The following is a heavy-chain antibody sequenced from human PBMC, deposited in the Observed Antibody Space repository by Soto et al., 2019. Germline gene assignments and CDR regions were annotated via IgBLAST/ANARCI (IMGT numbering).Heavy chain of an antibody. J-gene: IGHJ4*02. D-gene: IGHD3-22*01. Sequence: GGSLRLSCAASGFTFSSYEMNWVRQAPGKGLEWVSYISSSGSTIYYTDSVKGRFTISRDNAKNSLYLQMNSLRAEDTAVYYCARDDYYDSSGYWDFDYWGQGTLVTVSS. CDR3: ARDDYYDSSGYWDFDY. CDR1: GFTFSSYE. CDR2: ISSSGSTI. V-gene: IGHV3-48*03.